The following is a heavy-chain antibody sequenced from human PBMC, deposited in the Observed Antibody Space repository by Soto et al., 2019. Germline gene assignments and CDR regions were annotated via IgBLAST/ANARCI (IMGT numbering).Heavy chain of an antibody. CDR3: ARLGAKGMVRGVIDY. V-gene: IGHV4-39*01. CDR2: IYYSGST. D-gene: IGHD3-10*01. Sequence: QLQLQESGPGLVKPSETLSLTCTVSGGSISSSSYYWGWIRQPPGKGLEWIGSIYYSGSTYYNPSLKSRVTISVDTSKNQFSLKLSSVTAADTAVYYCARLGAKGMVRGVIDYWGQGTLVTVSS. CDR1: GGSISSSSYY. J-gene: IGHJ4*02.